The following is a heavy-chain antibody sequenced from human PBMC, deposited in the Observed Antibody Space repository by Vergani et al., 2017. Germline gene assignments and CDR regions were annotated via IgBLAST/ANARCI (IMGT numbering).Heavy chain of an antibody. J-gene: IGHJ6*03. CDR3: ARQPTYYDFWSGYEYYYYYMDV. V-gene: IGHV4-39*01. Sequence: QLQLQESGPGLVKSSETLSLTCTVSGGSISSSSYYWGWIRQPPGKGLEWIGSIYYSGSTYYNPSLKSRVTISVDTSKNQFSLKLSSVTAADTAVYYCARQPTYYDFWSGYEYYYYYMDVWGKGP. CDR2: IYYSGST. D-gene: IGHD3-3*01. CDR1: GGSISSSSYY.